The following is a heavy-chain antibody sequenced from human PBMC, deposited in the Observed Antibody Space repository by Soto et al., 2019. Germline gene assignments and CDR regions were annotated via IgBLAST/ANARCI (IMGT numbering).Heavy chain of an antibody. D-gene: IGHD3-10*01. Sequence: QVQLVESGGGVVQPGRSLRLSCAASGFTFSSYAMHWVRQAPGKGLEWVAVISYDGINKYYADSVKGRFTISRDNSKKSLYLQMNSLRAEDTAVYYCVRNQYYYGSGSYYSYCMDVWGQGTTVTVSS. CDR3: VRNQYYYGSGSYYSYCMDV. J-gene: IGHJ6*02. CDR2: ISYDGINK. V-gene: IGHV3-30-3*01. CDR1: GFTFSSYA.